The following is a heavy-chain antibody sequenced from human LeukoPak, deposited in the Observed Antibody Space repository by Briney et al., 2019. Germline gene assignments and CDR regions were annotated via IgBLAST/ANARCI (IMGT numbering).Heavy chain of an antibody. J-gene: IGHJ4*02. CDR1: GGSISNNY. Sequence: TSETLSLTCTVSGGSISNNYWSWIRQPPGKGLEWLGYIYTSGSINYNPSLESRVTISVDTSRNQFSLKLNSVTAADTAVYYCARHGLKLVGSSTIYFDNWGQGILVTVSS. V-gene: IGHV4-4*09. CDR2: IYTSGSI. CDR3: ARHGLKLVGSSTIYFDN. D-gene: IGHD1-26*01.